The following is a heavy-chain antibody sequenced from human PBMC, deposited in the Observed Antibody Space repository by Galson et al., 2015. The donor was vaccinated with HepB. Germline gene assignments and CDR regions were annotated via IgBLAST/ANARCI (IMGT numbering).Heavy chain of an antibody. CDR3: ARDVPILGGAFDI. CDR1: GFPYSTSN. Sequence: SLRLSCAASGFPYSTSNMVWFRQAAGKGLEWLSYIDSTSRAIYYEDPVKGRFTVSRDNGQNSLSLQMNSLRVGDTAVYYCARDVPILGGAFDIWGQGTIVSVSA. D-gene: IGHD2-21*01. J-gene: IGHJ3*02. V-gene: IGHV3-48*01. CDR2: IDSTSRAI.